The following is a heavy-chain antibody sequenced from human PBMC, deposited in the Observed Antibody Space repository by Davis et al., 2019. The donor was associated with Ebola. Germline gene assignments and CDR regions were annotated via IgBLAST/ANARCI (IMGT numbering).Heavy chain of an antibody. J-gene: IGHJ4*02. V-gene: IGHV3-30-3*01. CDR3: AREQYDSSGYKPSPFDY. CDR2: ISYDGSNK. CDR1: GFTFSSYA. Sequence: GESLKISCAASGFTFSSYAMHWVRQAPGKGLEWVAVISYDGSNKYYADSVKGRFTISRDNSKNTLYLQMNSLRAEDTAVYYCAREQYDSSGYKPSPFDYWGQGTLVTVSS. D-gene: IGHD3-22*01.